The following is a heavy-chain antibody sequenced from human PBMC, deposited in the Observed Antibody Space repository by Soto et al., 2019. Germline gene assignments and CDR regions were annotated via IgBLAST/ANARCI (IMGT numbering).Heavy chain of an antibody. CDR3: ARDAGLRGSHYYNSRAYYFDS. D-gene: IGHD3-9*01. J-gene: IGHJ4*02. CDR1: GFTFRGDA. Sequence: EVQLLESGGDLVQPGGSLRLACAASGFTFRGDAMSWVRQAPGKGLEWVSSISGSGEMTHYAESVEGRFTISRDNSKNTLYLQMNSLSAEDTAVYYCARDAGLRGSHYYNSRAYYFDSWGQGTLVTVSS. CDR2: ISGSGEMT. V-gene: IGHV3-23*01.